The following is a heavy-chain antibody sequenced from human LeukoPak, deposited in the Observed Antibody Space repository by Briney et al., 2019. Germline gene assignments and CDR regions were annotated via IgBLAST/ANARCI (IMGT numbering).Heavy chain of an antibody. CDR1: GGSFSGYY. CDR3: ARDRRITMVRGVSGARRNDY. CDR2: INHSANT. Sequence: PSETLSLTCVVYGGSFSGYYWTWIRQPPGKGLEWIGEINHSANTHYNPSLKSRVTISLDTSKSQFSLNLSSVTAADTAVYYCARDRRITMVRGVSGARRNDYWGQGTLVTVSS. J-gene: IGHJ4*02. V-gene: IGHV4-34*01. D-gene: IGHD3-10*01.